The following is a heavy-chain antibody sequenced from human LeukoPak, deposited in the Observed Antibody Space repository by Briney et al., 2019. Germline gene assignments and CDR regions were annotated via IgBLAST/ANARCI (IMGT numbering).Heavy chain of an antibody. Sequence: GGSLRLSCAASGFTFSSYGMHWVRQAPGKGLEWVSVISYDGSNKYYADSVKGRFTISRDNSKNTLSLQMNSLRAEDTAVYYCARAVQDAYYDILTGYFYYMDVWGKGTTVTISS. CDR2: ISYDGSNK. CDR1: GFTFSSYG. D-gene: IGHD3-9*01. J-gene: IGHJ6*03. V-gene: IGHV3-30*03. CDR3: ARAVQDAYYDILTGYFYYMDV.